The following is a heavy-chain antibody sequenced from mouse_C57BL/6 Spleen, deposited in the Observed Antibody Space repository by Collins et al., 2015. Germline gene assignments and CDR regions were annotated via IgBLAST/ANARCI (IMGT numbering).Heavy chain of an antibody. Sequence: MYWVRQTPEKRLEWVAYISNGGGSTYYPDTVKGRFTISRDNAKNTLYLQMSRLKSEDTAMYYCARRGFYYAMDYWGQGTSVTVSS. V-gene: IGHV5-12*01. CDR2: ISNGGGST. CDR3: ARRGFYYAMDY. J-gene: IGHJ4*01.